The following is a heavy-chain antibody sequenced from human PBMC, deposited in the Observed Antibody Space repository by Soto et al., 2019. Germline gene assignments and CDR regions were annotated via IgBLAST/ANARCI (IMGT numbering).Heavy chain of an antibody. CDR2: INTDGSGT. V-gene: IGHV3-74*01. J-gene: IGHJ4*02. CDR3: TRDRPGPQPYLDY. D-gene: IGHD6-6*01. CDR1: GFTVSSNY. Sequence: GGSLRLSCAASGFTVSSNYMSWVRQAPGKGLVWVSRINTDGSGTSYADSVKGRFTISRDNAKNTLYLQMNSLRAEDTAMYYCTRDRPGPQPYLDYWGQGNMVTAPQ.